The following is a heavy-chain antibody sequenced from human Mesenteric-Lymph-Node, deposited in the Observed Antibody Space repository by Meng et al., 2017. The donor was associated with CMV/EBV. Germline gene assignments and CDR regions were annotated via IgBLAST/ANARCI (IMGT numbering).Heavy chain of an antibody. CDR1: FNNYA. D-gene: IGHD3-22*01. J-gene: IGHJ5*02. CDR2: IIPVLATA. Sequence: FNNYAFRWVRQAPGQGLEWMGGIIPVLATAKYAQKFQDRVTLTTDESTTTAYMELSGLRSEDTAVYYCAKAQWQFYSDSSDYYYFHHTWGQGTLVTVSS. V-gene: IGHV1-69*05. CDR3: AKAQWQFYSDSSDYYYFHHT.